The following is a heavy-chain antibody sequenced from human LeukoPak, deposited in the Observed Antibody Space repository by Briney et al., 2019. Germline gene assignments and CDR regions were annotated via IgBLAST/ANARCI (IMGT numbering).Heavy chain of an antibody. J-gene: IGHJ4*02. CDR2: ISSSSSYI. V-gene: IGHV3-21*01. D-gene: IGHD3-10*01. CDR1: GFTFSSYS. Sequence: GGSLRLSCAASGFTFSSYSMNWVRQAPGKGLEWVSSISSSSSYIYYADSVKGRFTISRDNSKNTLYLQMNSLRAEDTAVYHCARVQAVLQNFDYWGQGTLVTVSS. CDR3: ARVQAVLQNFDY.